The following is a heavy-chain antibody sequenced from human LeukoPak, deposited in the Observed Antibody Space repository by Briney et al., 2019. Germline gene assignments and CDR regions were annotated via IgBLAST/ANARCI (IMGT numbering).Heavy chain of an antibody. V-gene: IGHV4-34*01. CDR2: INHSGST. Sequence: SETLSLTCAVYGGSFSGYYWSWIRQPPGKGLEWIGEINHSGSTNYNPSLKSRVTISVDTSKNQFSLKLSSVTAADTAVYYCARSLKGCSYGESFDYWDQGTLVTVSS. J-gene: IGHJ4*02. CDR1: GGSFSGYY. CDR3: ARSLKGCSYGESFDY. D-gene: IGHD5-18*01.